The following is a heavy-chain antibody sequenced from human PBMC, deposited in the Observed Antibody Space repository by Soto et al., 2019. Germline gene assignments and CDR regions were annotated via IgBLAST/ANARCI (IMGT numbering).Heavy chain of an antibody. V-gene: IGHV1-18*01. CDR2: ISAYNDHT. Sequence: QVQLVQSGAEVNKPGASVKVSCKAAGYTLTTYGVSWVRQAPGQGLEWVGWISAYNDHTNYAQKFQGRVTMTTDTSTSTAYMELRSLRSDDTAVYYCARGTYFDYWGQGTLVTVSS. CDR1: GYTLTTYG. D-gene: IGHD1-1*01. J-gene: IGHJ4*02. CDR3: ARGTYFDY.